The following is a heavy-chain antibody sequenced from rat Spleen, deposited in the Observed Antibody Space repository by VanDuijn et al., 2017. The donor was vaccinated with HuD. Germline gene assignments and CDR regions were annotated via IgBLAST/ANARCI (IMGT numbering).Heavy chain of an antibody. D-gene: IGHD2-7*01. CDR1: GFSLTDYS. CDR3: VSHGARISRFAY. Sequence: VQLKESGPGLVQPSQTLSLTCTVSGFSLTDYSVYWIRQAPTKGLEWVASISPSGGSTYYRDSVKGRFTISRDNVKSILYLQMDSLRSEDTATYYCVSHGARISRFAYWGQGTLVTVSS. J-gene: IGHJ3*01. CDR2: ISPSGGST. V-gene: IGHV5-19*01.